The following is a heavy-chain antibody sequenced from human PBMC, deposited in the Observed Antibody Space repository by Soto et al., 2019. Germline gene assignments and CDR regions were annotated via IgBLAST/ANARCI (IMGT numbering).Heavy chain of an antibody. Sequence: GESLKISCAASGFTLSRHTMNWVRQAPGKGLEWVSFIGSRTSDIYYADSVKGRFTISRDNAKNSLYLDLTRLRAEDTAVYFCVRDYYDTSGYPNTFDMWGQGTMVTVSS. D-gene: IGHD3-22*01. CDR3: VRDYYDTSGYPNTFDM. CDR1: GFTLSRHT. J-gene: IGHJ3*02. CDR2: IGSRTSDI. V-gene: IGHV3-21*01.